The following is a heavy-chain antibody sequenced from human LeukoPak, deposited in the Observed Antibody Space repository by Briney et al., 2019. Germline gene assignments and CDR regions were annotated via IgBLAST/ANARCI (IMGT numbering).Heavy chain of an antibody. V-gene: IGHV4-59*01. Sequence: SETLSLTCTVSGGSISSYYWSWIRQPPGKGLEWIGYIYYSGSTNYNPSLKSRVTISVDTSKNQFSLKLSSVTAADTAVHYCARSYCSSTSCYDAFDIWGQGTMVTVSS. J-gene: IGHJ3*02. CDR2: IYYSGST. CDR1: GGSISSYY. CDR3: ARSYCSSTSCYDAFDI. D-gene: IGHD2-2*01.